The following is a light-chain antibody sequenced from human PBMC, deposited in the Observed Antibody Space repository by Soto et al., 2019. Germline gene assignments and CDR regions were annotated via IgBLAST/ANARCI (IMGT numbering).Light chain of an antibody. J-gene: IGKJ1*01. CDR1: QSVITN. CDR3: QQYNNWPST. Sequence: EIMMNQSPATLSVSPEERATLSCRASQSVITNLAWYQQKSGQAPRLLIYAASTRATDIPARFSGSGSGTEFTLTISNLQSEDFVVYYCQQYNNWPSTFGQGTKVDIK. V-gene: IGKV3-15*01. CDR2: AAS.